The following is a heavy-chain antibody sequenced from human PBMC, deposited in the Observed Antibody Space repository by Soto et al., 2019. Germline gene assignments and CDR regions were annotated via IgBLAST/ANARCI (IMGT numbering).Heavy chain of an antibody. CDR1: GKSVTRCG. CDR3: SRERDKICGVGDYYGMEV. V-gene: IGHV1-18*01. D-gene: IGHD3-3*01. CDR2: ISAYNGNT. J-gene: IGHJ6*01. Sequence: ASGKSVTRCGLGRRQKTPGQGLEWIGWISAYNGNTNYAQKLQGRVTMTTDTSTSTAYMELRSLRSDDTAVYYCSRERDKICGVGDYYGMEVWVKGTRVTGSS.